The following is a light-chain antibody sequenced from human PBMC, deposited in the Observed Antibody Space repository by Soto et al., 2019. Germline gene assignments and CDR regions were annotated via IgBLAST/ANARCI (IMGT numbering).Light chain of an antibody. J-gene: IGLJ2*01. Sequence: QSALTQPASVSGSPGQSITISCTGTSSDVGGYNYVSWYHQHPGKAPKLLIYDVSDRPSGISDRFSGSKSGNTASLTISGRQAEDEADYYCSSYTSTKGVVFGGGTKLTVL. CDR1: SSDVGGYNY. V-gene: IGLV2-14*01. CDR2: DVS. CDR3: SSYTSTKGVV.